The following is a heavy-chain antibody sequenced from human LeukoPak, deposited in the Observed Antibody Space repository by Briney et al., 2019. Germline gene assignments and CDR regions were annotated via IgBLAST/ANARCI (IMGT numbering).Heavy chain of an antibody. Sequence: GGFLTLSCAASGFTLSRYWMSWVRQAPGKGLEWVANMKQDGSEKYYVDSVKGRFTISRDNAKNPLYLQVNSLRAEDAAVYYCARQAVAGTARFGYWGQGTLVTVSS. CDR2: MKQDGSEK. CDR3: ARQAVAGTARFGY. V-gene: IGHV3-7*01. D-gene: IGHD6-19*01. J-gene: IGHJ4*02. CDR1: GFTLSRYW.